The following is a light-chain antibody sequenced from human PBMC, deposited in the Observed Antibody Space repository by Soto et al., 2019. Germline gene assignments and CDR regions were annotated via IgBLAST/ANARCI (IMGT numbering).Light chain of an antibody. CDR1: QSLQHNNGNTL. J-gene: IGKJ1*01. CDR3: MQALQTPRT. V-gene: IGKV2-28*01. CDR2: LAS. Sequence: EIVMTQSPLSLTVTPGEPASISCKSSQSLQHNNGNTLLDWYMQKPVQSPQLLIYLASRRAPGAPDRVSGSGSGTDFTLRISTVEADDAAIYYCMQALQTPRTFGQGTKLEI.